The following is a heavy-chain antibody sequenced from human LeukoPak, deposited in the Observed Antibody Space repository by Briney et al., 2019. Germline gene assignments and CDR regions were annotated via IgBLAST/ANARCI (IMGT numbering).Heavy chain of an antibody. CDR3: ARDGRCSSTSCPPSPWFDP. CDR2: IYYSGST. V-gene: IGHV4-59*12. D-gene: IGHD2-2*01. Sequence: SETLSLTCTVSGGSISSYYWSWIRQPPGKGLEWIGYIYYSGSTYYNPSLKSRVTISVDTSKNQFSLKLSSVTAADTAVYYCARDGRCSSTSCPPSPWFDPWGQGTLVTVSS. CDR1: GGSISSYY. J-gene: IGHJ5*02.